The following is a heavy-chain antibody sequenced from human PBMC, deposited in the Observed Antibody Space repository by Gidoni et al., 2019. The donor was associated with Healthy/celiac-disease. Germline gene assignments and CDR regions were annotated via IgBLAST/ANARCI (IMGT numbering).Heavy chain of an antibody. CDR1: GGSVSSGSYY. CDR3: ARDLIFGVVIDAFDI. V-gene: IGHV4-61*01. Sequence: QVQLQESGPGLVKPSETLSLTCTVSGGSVSSGSYYWSWIRQPPGKGLEWIGHIYYSGSTNYNPSLKSRVTISVDTSKNQFSLKLSSVTAADTAVYYCARDLIFGVVIDAFDIWGQGTMVTVSS. J-gene: IGHJ3*02. D-gene: IGHD3-3*01. CDR2: IYYSGST.